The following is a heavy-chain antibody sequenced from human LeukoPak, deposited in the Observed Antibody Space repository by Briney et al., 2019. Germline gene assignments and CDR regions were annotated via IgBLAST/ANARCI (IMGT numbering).Heavy chain of an antibody. Sequence: GGSLRLSCAASGFTFSSYWMSWVRQAPGKGLEWVANIKQDGSEKSYVDSEKGRFTISRDNAKNSLYLQMNGLRAEDAAVYYCARGYYDPGLFDYWGQGTLVTVSS. V-gene: IGHV3-7*04. CDR2: IKQDGSEK. CDR3: ARGYYDPGLFDY. D-gene: IGHD3-22*01. CDR1: GFTFSSYW. J-gene: IGHJ4*02.